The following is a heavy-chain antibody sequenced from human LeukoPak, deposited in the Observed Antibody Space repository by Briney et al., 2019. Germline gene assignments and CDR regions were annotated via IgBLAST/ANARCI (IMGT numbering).Heavy chain of an antibody. Sequence: SETLSLTCTVSGGSISSSSYYWGWIRQPPGKGLEWIGSIYYSGSTYYNPSLKSRVTISVDTPKNQFSLKLSSVTAADTAVYYCARRLGYCSGGSCYWSFDYWGQGTLVTVSS. J-gene: IGHJ4*02. V-gene: IGHV4-39*01. CDR1: GGSISSSSYY. CDR3: ARRLGYCSGGSCYWSFDY. D-gene: IGHD2-15*01. CDR2: IYYSGST.